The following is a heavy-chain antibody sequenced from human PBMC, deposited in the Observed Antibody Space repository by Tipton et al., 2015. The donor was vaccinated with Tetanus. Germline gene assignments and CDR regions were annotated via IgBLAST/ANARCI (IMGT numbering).Heavy chain of an antibody. CDR2: INHRGGT. D-gene: IGHD5-18*01. V-gene: IGHV4-34*01. CDR1: GGSFSGFY. CDR3: ARGGSYSYGPRGFDL. Sequence: TLSLTCAVSGGSFSGFYWSWIRQPPGKGLEWIGEINHRGGTSYNPSLKSRVTISVDTSKNQFSLNMTSVTAADTAVYYCARGGSYSYGPRGFDLWGRGTLVTVSS. J-gene: IGHJ2*01.